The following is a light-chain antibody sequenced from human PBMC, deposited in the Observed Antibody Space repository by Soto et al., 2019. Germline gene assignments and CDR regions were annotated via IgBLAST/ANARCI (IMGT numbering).Light chain of an antibody. Sequence: EILMRQSPATRSVSPGERATLSCMASQSVSSNLAWYQQKPGQAPRLLIYGASNRATGIPARFSGSGSGTDFTLTISSLEPEDFAVYYCQQRSNWPPSFGQGTRLEIK. J-gene: IGKJ5*01. CDR3: QQRSNWPPS. CDR1: QSVSSN. CDR2: GAS. V-gene: IGKV3-11*01.